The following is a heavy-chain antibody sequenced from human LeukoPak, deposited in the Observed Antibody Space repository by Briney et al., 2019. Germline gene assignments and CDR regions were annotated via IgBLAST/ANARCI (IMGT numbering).Heavy chain of an antibody. J-gene: IGHJ5*02. D-gene: IGHD2-8*02. V-gene: IGHV3-21*04. CDR1: GFTFSSYS. Sequence: PGGSLRLSCAASGFTFSSYSMNWVRQAPGKGLEWVSSISSSSSYIYYADSVKGRFTISRDNSKSSLYLQLNSLRAEDTATYYCAKGQPPYCTSDTCHRFDWFDPWGQGTLVTVSS. CDR2: ISSSSSYI. CDR3: AKGQPPYCTSDTCHRFDWFDP.